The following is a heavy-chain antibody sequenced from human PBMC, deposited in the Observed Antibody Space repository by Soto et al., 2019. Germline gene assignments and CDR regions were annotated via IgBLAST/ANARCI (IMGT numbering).Heavy chain of an antibody. V-gene: IGHV1-24*01. J-gene: IGHJ5*02. CDR1: GYTLTELS. CDR2: FDPEDGET. D-gene: IGHD6-13*01. CDR3: ATLSSSWYGNWFDP. Sequence: ASVKVSCKVSGYTLTELSMHWVRQAPGKGLEWMGGFDPEDGETIYAQKFQGRVTMTEDTSTDTAYMELSSLRSEDTAVYYCATLSSSWYGNWFDPWGQGTLVTVSS.